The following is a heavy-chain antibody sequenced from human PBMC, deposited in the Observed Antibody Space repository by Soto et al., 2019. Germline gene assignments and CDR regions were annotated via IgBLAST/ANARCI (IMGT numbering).Heavy chain of an antibody. CDR1: GFTFSSYA. D-gene: IGHD3-10*01. CDR3: ARDPRRLWFGEGNWFDP. CDR2: ISYDGSNK. Sequence: QVQLVESGGGVVQPGRSLRLSCAASGFTFSSYAMHWVRQAPGKGLEWVAVISYDGSNKYYADSVKGRFTISRDNSKNTLYLQINSLRAEDTAVYYCARDPRRLWFGEGNWFDPWGQGTLVTVSS. V-gene: IGHV3-30-3*01. J-gene: IGHJ5*02.